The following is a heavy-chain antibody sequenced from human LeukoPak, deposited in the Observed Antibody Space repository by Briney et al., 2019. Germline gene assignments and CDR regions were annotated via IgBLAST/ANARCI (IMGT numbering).Heavy chain of an antibody. J-gene: IGHJ4*02. CDR3: ARSQSSSLIDY. V-gene: IGHV3-33*01. CDR2: IWYDGSSK. CDR1: GFSFSAYG. Sequence: QPGGSLRLSCAASGFSFSAYGVHWVRQAPGKGLEWVAVIWYDGSSKDYADSVKGQFTLSRDNSKNTLYLQMNSLTVEDTAVYYCARSQSSSLIDYWGQGTLVTVSS. D-gene: IGHD6-13*01.